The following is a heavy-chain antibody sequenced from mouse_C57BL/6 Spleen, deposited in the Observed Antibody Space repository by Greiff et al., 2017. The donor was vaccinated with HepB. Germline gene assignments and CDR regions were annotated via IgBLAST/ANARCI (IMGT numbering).Heavy chain of an antibody. CDR2: IRLKSDNYAT. V-gene: IGHV6-3*01. J-gene: IGHJ4*01. D-gene: IGHD2-1*01. CDR1: GFTFSNYW. Sequence: EVQLVESGGGLVQPGGSMKLSCVASGFTFSNYWMNWVRQSPEKGLEWVAQIRLKSDNYATHYAESVKGRFTISRDDSKSSVYLQMNNLRAEDTGIYYCTAGNLLAMDYWGQGTSVTVSS. CDR3: TAGNLLAMDY.